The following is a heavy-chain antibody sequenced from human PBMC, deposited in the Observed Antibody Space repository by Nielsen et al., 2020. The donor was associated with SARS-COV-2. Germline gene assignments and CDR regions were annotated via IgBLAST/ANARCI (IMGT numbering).Heavy chain of an antibody. D-gene: IGHD1-26*01. Sequence: GGSLRLSCEVSGFTLGYYWMSWVRQAPGKGLEWVANIRRDSGAKFYVDSVKGRFTISRDNARNSLYLQMNSLRVEDTAMYYCVRDTGAWDFDYWGRGTLITVSS. CDR1: GFTLGYYW. J-gene: IGHJ4*02. CDR2: IRRDSGAK. V-gene: IGHV3-7*01. CDR3: VRDTGAWDFDY.